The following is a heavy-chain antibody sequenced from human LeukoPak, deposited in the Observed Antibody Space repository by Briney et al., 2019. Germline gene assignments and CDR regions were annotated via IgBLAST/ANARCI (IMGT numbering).Heavy chain of an antibody. CDR2: IYYSGST. J-gene: IGHJ6*02. V-gene: IGHV4-30-4*01. D-gene: IGHD2-21*01. CDR1: GGSLSSGDYY. CDR3: ATVIASYGMDV. Sequence: SETLSLTCTVSGGSLSSGDYYWSWVRQPPGTGLEWVGYIYYSGSTYYNPSLKSRVTLSVDTSKDQFSLKLSSVAAADTAVYYCATVIASYGMDVWGQGATVTVSS.